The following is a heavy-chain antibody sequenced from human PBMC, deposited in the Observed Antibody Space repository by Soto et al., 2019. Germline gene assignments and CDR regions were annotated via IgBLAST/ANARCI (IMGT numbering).Heavy chain of an antibody. J-gene: IGHJ6*02. D-gene: IGHD3-10*01. CDR2: IIPIFGTA. CDR3: ESMVRGVISSQDYYYGMDV. V-gene: IGHV1-69*01. CDR1: GGTFSSYA. Sequence: QVQLVQSGAEVKKPGSSVKVSCKASGGTFSSYAISWVRQAPGQGLEWMGGIIPIFGTANYAQKFQGRVTITADESTSTAYMELSSLRSEDTAVYYCESMVRGVISSQDYYYGMDVWGQGTTVTVSS.